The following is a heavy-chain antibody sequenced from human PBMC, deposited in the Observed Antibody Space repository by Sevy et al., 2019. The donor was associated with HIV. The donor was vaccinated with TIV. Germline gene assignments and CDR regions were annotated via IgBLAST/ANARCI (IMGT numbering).Heavy chain of an antibody. J-gene: IGHJ4*02. V-gene: IGHV3-53*01. Sequence: GGSLRLCCAASGFSVSRNHINWVRQAPGKGQEWISVIYSVGTTQYADTVKGRFTISRDTSNNTVYLQVSSLRADDTAVYYCARRLSSAWYFGFWGQGTLVTVSS. CDR1: GFSVSRNH. CDR2: IYSVGTT. CDR3: ARRLSSAWYFGF. D-gene: IGHD6-19*01.